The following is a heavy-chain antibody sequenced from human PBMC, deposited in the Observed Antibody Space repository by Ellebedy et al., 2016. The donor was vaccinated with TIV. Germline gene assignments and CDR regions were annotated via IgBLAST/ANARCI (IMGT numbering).Heavy chain of an antibody. J-gene: IGHJ4*02. CDR3: AGGVDDYGDFGTDY. Sequence: GGSLRLSXAASGFTLGNYEMTWVRQAPGKGLQWVAIIRTNSYNTLYADSVKGRFTISRDDSKKTLYLQMNSLRAEDTAVYYCAGGVDDYGDFGTDYWGQGALVTVSS. V-gene: IGHV3-23*01. CDR1: GFTLGNYE. CDR2: IRTNSYNT. D-gene: IGHD4-17*01.